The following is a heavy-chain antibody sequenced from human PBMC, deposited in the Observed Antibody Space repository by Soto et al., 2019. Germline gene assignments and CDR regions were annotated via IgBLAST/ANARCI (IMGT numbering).Heavy chain of an antibody. J-gene: IGHJ5*02. CDR3: ARSKSAGYGWASDWFDP. CDR1: GGTFSSYA. CDR2: IIPIFGTE. V-gene: IGHV1-69*12. D-gene: IGHD5-18*01. Sequence: QVQLVQSGAEVKKPGSSVKVSCKASGGTFSSYAISWVRQAPGQGLEWMGGIIPIFGTENYAQKFQGRVTITADESTSTAYMELSSLRSEDTAVYYCARSKSAGYGWASDWFDPWGQGTLVTVSS.